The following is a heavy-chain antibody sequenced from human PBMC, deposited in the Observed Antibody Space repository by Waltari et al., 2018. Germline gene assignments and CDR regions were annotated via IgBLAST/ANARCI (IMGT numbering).Heavy chain of an antibody. CDR1: GFTFSSYG. CDR3: AKERDGGFDP. J-gene: IGHJ5*02. V-gene: IGHV3-30*18. Sequence: QVQLVESGGGVVQPGRSLRLSCAASGFTFSSYGMHWVRQAPGKGLEWVAVISYDGSNKYYADSVKGRFTISRDNSKNTLYLQMNSLRAEDTAVYYCAKERDGGFDPWGQGTLVTVSS. D-gene: IGHD3-10*01. CDR2: ISYDGSNK.